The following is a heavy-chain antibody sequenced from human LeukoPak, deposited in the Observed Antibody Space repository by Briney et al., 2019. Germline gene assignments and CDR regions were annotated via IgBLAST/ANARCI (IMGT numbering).Heavy chain of an antibody. CDR3: ARDTRRLAAAGHPNWFDP. J-gene: IGHJ5*02. CDR2: ISAYNGNT. D-gene: IGHD6-13*01. CDR1: GYTFTSYG. Sequence: GASVKVSCKASGYTFTSYGISWVRQAPGQGLKWMGWISAYNGNTNYAQKLQGRVTMTTDTSTSTAYMELRSLRSDDTAVYYCARDTRRLAAAGHPNWFDPWGQGTLVTVSS. V-gene: IGHV1-18*01.